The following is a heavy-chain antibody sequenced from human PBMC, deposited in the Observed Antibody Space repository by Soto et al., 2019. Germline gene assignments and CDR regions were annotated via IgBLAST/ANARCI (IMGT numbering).Heavy chain of an antibody. V-gene: IGHV3-30*18. Sequence: GGSLRLSCAASGFTFSSYGMHWVRQAPGKGLEWVAVISYDGSNKYYADSVKGRFTISRDNSKNTLYLQMSSLRAEDTAVYYCAKDPGGDLYYGTLDYWGQGTLVTVSS. D-gene: IGHD3-10*01. CDR3: AKDPGGDLYYGTLDY. J-gene: IGHJ4*02. CDR2: ISYDGSNK. CDR1: GFTFSSYG.